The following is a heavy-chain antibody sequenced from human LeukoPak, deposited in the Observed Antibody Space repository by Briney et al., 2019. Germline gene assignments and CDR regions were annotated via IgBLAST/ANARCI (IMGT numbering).Heavy chain of an antibody. CDR1: GYTFTSYG. CDR3: ARDPPYYDSSGNDAFDI. J-gene: IGHJ3*02. D-gene: IGHD3-22*01. Sequence: ASVKVSCKASGYTFTSYGISWVRQAPGQGLEWMGWISAYNGNTNYAQKLQGRVTMTTDTSTSTAYMELRSLRSDDTAVYYCARDPPYYDSSGNDAFDIWGQGTMVTVSS. V-gene: IGHV1-18*01. CDR2: ISAYNGNT.